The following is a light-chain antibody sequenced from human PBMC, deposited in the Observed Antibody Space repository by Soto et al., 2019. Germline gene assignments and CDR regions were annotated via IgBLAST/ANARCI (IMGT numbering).Light chain of an antibody. J-gene: IGKJ4*01. CDR3: QHRSNWVS. CDR1: QSVSSY. CDR2: DAS. V-gene: IGKV3-11*01. Sequence: EIVLTQSPATLSLSPGERATLSCRASQSVSSYLAWYQQKPGQAPRLLIYDASNRATGIPAWFSGSGSGTAFTLTISSLEPEDVTVYYCQHRSNWVSFGGGTKVEIK.